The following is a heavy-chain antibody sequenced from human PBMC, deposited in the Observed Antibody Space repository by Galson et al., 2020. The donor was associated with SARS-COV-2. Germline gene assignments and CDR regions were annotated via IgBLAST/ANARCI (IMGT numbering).Heavy chain of an antibody. Sequence: SETLSLTCSVSGGSISTPNHFWSWVRQRPGKGLEWIGYIYYRGNAYYNPSLKSRATLSVDTSKNQFSLRITSVTAADTAVYYCAGEVNEEADTDAFDIWGQGAAVTVSS. CDR2: IYYRGNA. CDR3: AGEVNEEADTDAFDI. V-gene: IGHV4-31*03. D-gene: IGHD2-15*01. J-gene: IGHJ3*02. CDR1: GGSISTPNHF.